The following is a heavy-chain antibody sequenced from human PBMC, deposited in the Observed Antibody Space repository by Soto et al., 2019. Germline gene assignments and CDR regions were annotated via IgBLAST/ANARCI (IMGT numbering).Heavy chain of an antibody. J-gene: IGHJ4*02. V-gene: IGHV1-18*01. CDR1: GFTFTDFG. D-gene: IGHD5-18*01. Sequence: ASVKVSCKASGFTFTDFGISWVRQAPGQGLEWMGWISPYNGNTNYAQKLQGRSTMTTDTPTSTAYMELRSLRSDDTAVYFCARDGQIHGYSYGGYWGQGTLVTVSS. CDR2: ISPYNGNT. CDR3: ARDGQIHGYSYGGY.